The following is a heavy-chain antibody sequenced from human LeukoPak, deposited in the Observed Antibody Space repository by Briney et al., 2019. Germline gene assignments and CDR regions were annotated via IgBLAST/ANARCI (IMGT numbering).Heavy chain of an antibody. CDR2: IYYSGST. V-gene: IGHV4-59*08. Sequence: PSETLSLTCTVSGGSIGSYYWSWIRQPPGKGLEWIGYIYYSGSTSYNPSLKSRATISVDTSKSQFSLKLSSVTAADTAIYYCARGYSSSWYYFDYWGQGTLVTVSS. CDR1: GGSIGSYY. CDR3: ARGYSSSWYYFDY. D-gene: IGHD6-13*01. J-gene: IGHJ4*02.